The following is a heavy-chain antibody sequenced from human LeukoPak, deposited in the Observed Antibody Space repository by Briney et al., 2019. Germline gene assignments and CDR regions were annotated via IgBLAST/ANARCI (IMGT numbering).Heavy chain of an antibody. D-gene: IGHD6-13*01. Sequence: GGSLRLSCAASGLTFRNYAMSWVRQAPGKGLEWVAIISYDGSNKYYADSVKGRFTISRDKSKNTLYLQMNSLRAEDTAVYYCARDRIAAAGTVGYYYYGMDVWGQGTTVTVSS. CDR3: ARDRIAAAGTVGYYYYGMDV. J-gene: IGHJ6*02. CDR2: ISYDGSNK. CDR1: GLTFRNYA. V-gene: IGHV3-30-3*01.